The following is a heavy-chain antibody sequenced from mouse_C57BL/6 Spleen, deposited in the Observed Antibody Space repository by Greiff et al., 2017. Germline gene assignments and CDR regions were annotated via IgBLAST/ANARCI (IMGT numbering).Heavy chain of an antibody. CDR1: EYEFPSHD. V-gene: IGHV5-2*01. CDR2: INSDGGST. CDR3: ARTPDYYGSGYWYFDV. J-gene: IGHJ1*03. Sequence: EVMLVESGGGLVQPGESLKLSCESNEYEFPSHDMSWVRKTPEKRLELVAAINSDGGSTYYPDTMERRFIISRDNTKKTLYLQMSRLRSEDTALYDCARTPDYYGSGYWYFDVWGTGTTVTVSS. D-gene: IGHD1-1*01.